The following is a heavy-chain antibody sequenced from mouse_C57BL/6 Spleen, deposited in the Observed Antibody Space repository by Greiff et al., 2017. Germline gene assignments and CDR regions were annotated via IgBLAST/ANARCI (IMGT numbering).Heavy chain of an antibody. CDR1: GFSLSTSGMG. CDR2: IYWDDDK. V-gene: IGHV8-12*01. CDR3: ARRASLLRYWYFDV. D-gene: IGHD1-2*01. J-gene: IGHJ1*03. Sequence: QVTLKESGPGILQSSQTLSLTCSFSGFSLSTSGMGVSWIRQPSGKGLEWLAHIYWDDDKRSNPSLKSQLTISKDTSRNQVFLKITSVDTADTATYYCARRASLLRYWYFDVWGTGTTVTVSS.